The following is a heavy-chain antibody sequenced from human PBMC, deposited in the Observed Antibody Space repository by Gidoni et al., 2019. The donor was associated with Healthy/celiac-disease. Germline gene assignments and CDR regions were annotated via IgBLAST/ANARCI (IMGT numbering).Heavy chain of an antibody. CDR3: ARLAATELGKDY. Sequence: QLQLQESGSGLVKPSETLSLPCTVPGGSISSSSYYWGWIRQPPGKGLEWIGSIYYSGSTYYNPSLKSRVTISVDTSKNQFSLKLSSVTAADTAVYYCARLAATELGKDYWGQGTLVTVSS. J-gene: IGHJ4*02. CDR2: IYYSGST. V-gene: IGHV4-39*01. D-gene: IGHD7-27*01. CDR1: GGSISSSSYY.